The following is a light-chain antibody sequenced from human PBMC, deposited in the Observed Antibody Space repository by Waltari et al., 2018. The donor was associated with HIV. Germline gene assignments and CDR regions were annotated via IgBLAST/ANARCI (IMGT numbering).Light chain of an antibody. V-gene: IGLV1-40*01. Sequence: QSVLTQPPSVSGAPGQRVTISCTGGSSNIGAGYDVHWYQQLPGTAPKLLIYGNTNRTSGVPDRFSGSKSGTSASLAITGLQAEDESDYYCQSYDSSLSGVVFGGGTKLTVL. J-gene: IGLJ2*01. CDR1: SSNIGAGYD. CDR3: QSYDSSLSGVV. CDR2: GNT.